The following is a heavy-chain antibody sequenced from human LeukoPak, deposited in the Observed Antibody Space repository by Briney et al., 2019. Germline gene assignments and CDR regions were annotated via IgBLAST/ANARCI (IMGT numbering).Heavy chain of an antibody. D-gene: IGHD1-26*01. Sequence: SETLSLTCTVSGGSISSSSYYWGWIRQPPGKGLEWIGSIYYSGSTYYNPSLKSRVTISVDTSKNQFSLKLSSVTAADTAVYYCARHKVGASYYYYYMDVWGKGTTVTVSS. CDR1: GGSISSSSYY. V-gene: IGHV4-39*01. CDR3: ARHKVGASYYYYYMDV. J-gene: IGHJ6*03. CDR2: IYYSGST.